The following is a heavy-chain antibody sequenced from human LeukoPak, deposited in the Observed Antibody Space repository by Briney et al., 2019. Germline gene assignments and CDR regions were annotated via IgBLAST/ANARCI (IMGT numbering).Heavy chain of an antibody. CDR3: AGRDYGYNFDY. J-gene: IGHJ4*02. Sequence: PSETLSLTCTVSGGSISSYYWSWIRQPPGKGLEWIGYIYYSGSTNYNPSLKSRVTISVETSKNQFSLKLSSVTAADTAVYYCAGRDYGYNFDYWGQGTLVTVSS. V-gene: IGHV4-59*12. D-gene: IGHD4-17*01. CDR2: IYYSGST. CDR1: GGSISSYY.